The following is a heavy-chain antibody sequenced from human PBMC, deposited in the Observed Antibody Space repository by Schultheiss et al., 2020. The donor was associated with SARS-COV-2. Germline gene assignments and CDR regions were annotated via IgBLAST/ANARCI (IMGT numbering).Heavy chain of an antibody. J-gene: IGHJ4*02. CDR2: IYYSGST. CDR1: GGSVSSGSYY. CDR3: ARVNYYDSSGYYYFDY. Sequence: LRLSCTVSGGSVSSGSYYWSWIRQPPGKGLEWIGYIYYSGSTYYNPSLKSRVTISVDTSKNQFSLKLSSVTAADTAVYYCARVNYYDSSGYYYFDYWGQGTLVTVSS. V-gene: IGHV4-31*03. D-gene: IGHD3-22*01.